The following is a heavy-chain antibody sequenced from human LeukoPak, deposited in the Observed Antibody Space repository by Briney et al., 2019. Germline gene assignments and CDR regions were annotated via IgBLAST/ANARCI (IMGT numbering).Heavy chain of an antibody. V-gene: IGHV3-7*01. CDR1: GFTFNNYW. CDR2: INEDGGGK. D-gene: IGHD1-26*01. CDR3: AKGSIAGAIGVLDY. J-gene: IGHJ4*02. Sequence: PGGSLRLSCAAFGFTFNNYWMSWVRQAPGKGLEWVSNINEDGGGKNYVTSLKGRFTISRDNAKNSLYLQMTSLRAEDTAVYFCAKGSIAGAIGVLDYWGQGTLVTVSS.